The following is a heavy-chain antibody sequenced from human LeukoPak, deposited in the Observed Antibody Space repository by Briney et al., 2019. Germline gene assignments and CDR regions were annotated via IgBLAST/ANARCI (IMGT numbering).Heavy chain of an antibody. Sequence: GASVKVSCKASGYTFTGYYMHWVRQAPGQGLEWMGWINPNSGGTNYAQKFQGRVTMTRDTSISTAYMELSRLRSDDTAVYYCARGSIRFLEWSQKYYFDYWGQGTPVTVSS. CDR3: ARGSIRFLEWSQKYYFDY. CDR1: GYTFTGYY. D-gene: IGHD3-3*01. J-gene: IGHJ4*02. CDR2: INPNSGGT. V-gene: IGHV1-2*02.